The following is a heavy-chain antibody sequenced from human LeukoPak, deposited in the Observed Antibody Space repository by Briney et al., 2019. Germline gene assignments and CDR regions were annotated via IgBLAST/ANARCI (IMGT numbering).Heavy chain of an antibody. V-gene: IGHV4-59*01. CDR1: GGSISSYY. CDR2: IYYSGST. D-gene: IGHD3-3*01. CDR3: ARGPLRFRYGMDF. Sequence: SETLSLTCTVSGGSISSYYWSWIRQPPGKGLEWIGYIYYSGSTNYNPSLKSRVTISVDTSKNQFSLKPSSVTAADTAVYYCARGPLRFRYGMDFWGKGTTVTVSS. J-gene: IGHJ6*04.